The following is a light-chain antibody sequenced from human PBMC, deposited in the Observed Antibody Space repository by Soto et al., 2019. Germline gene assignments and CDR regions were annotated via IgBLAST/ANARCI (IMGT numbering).Light chain of an antibody. CDR3: AAWDDSLNGGV. CDR2: SND. J-gene: IGLJ3*02. V-gene: IGLV1-44*01. Sequence: QSVLTQPPSASGTPGKRVTISCSGSSSNIGSNTVNWYQQLPGTAPKLLIYSNDQRPSGVPDRFSGSESGTSASLAISGLQSEDEADYYCAAWDDSLNGGVFGGGTKLTVL. CDR1: SSNIGSNT.